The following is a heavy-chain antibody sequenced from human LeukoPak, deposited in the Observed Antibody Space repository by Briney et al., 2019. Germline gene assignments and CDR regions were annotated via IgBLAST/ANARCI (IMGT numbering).Heavy chain of an antibody. V-gene: IGHV1-69*04. D-gene: IGHD5-18*01. Sequence: VASVKVSCKASGGTFSSYTISWARQAPGQGLEWMGRIIPILGIANYAQKFQGRVTITADKSTSTAYMELSSLRSEDTAVYYCARDYFRPNTAMDRWDAFDIWGQGTMVTVSS. J-gene: IGHJ3*02. CDR1: GGTFSSYT. CDR3: ARDYFRPNTAMDRWDAFDI. CDR2: IIPILGIA.